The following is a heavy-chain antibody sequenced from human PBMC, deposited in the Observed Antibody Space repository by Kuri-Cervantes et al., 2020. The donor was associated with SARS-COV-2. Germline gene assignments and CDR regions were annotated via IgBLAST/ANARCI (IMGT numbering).Heavy chain of an antibody. CDR3: ARDTGYCGGDCSASDI. J-gene: IGHJ3*02. V-gene: IGHV4-4*02. CDR2: IYHSGST. D-gene: IGHD2-21*02. Sequence: SETLSLTCAVSGGSISSSNWWSWVRQPPGKGLEWIGEIYHSGSTNYNPSLKSRVTISVDKSKNQFSLKLSSVTAADTAVYYCARDTGYCGGDCSASDIWGQGTMVTVSS. CDR1: GGSISSSNW.